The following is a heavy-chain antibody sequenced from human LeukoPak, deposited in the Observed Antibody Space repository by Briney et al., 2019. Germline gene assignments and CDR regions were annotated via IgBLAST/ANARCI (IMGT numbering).Heavy chain of an antibody. J-gene: IGHJ5*02. V-gene: IGHV4-61*01. Sequence: PSETLSLTCTVSGGSVSSGYYYWGWIRQPPGKGLEYIGYVYYSGSTNYNPSLKSRVTISVDTSKNQFSLKLSSVTAADTAVYYCARPIVGATTNWFDPWGQGTLVTVSS. CDR3: ARPIVGATTNWFDP. CDR1: GGSVSSGYYY. CDR2: VYYSGST. D-gene: IGHD1-26*01.